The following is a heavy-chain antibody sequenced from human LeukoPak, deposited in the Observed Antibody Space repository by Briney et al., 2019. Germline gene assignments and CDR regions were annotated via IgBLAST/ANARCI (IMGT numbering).Heavy chain of an antibody. Sequence: TGGSLRLSCAASGFTFSSYAMSWVRQAPGKGLEWVSAISGSGGSTYYADSVKGRFTISRDNSKNTLYLQMNSLRAEDTAVYYCAKDFFMGYSIDAFDIWGQGTMVTVSS. V-gene: IGHV3-23*01. D-gene: IGHD6-13*01. CDR2: ISGSGGST. CDR1: GFTFSSYA. J-gene: IGHJ3*02. CDR3: AKDFFMGYSIDAFDI.